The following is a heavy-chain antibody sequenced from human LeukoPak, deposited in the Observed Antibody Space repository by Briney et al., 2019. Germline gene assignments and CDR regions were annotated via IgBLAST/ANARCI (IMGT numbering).Heavy chain of an antibody. CDR1: GLTFSSYW. CDR3: ARGGYSRPDY. D-gene: IGHD5-18*01. J-gene: IGHJ4*02. V-gene: IGHV3-7*05. Sequence: GGSLRLSCAASGLTFSSYWMSWVRQAPGKGLEWVANIADDGSEKYYVDSVKGRFTISRDHAKNSLYLHMNSVRAEDTAVYYCARGGYSRPDYWGQGTLVTVSS. CDR2: IADDGSEK.